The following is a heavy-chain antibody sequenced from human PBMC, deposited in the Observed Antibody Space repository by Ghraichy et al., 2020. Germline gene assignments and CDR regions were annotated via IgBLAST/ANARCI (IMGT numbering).Heavy chain of an antibody. Sequence: GVLRLSCAASGFTFGSSWMHWVRQAPGKGLVWVSHISSDERTTNYADSVKGRFTISRDNAKNTLYLQMNSLRAEDTALYYCVRSNGYLDYWGKGTLVTVSS. J-gene: IGHJ4*02. CDR2: ISSDERTT. CDR3: VRSNGYLDY. V-gene: IGHV3-74*01. D-gene: IGHD3-22*01. CDR1: GFTFGSSW.